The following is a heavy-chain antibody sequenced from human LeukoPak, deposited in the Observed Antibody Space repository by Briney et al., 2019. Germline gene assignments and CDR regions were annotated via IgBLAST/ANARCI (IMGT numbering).Heavy chain of an antibody. CDR1: GYTFTSYA. CDR2: INAGNGNT. V-gene: IGHV1-3*03. J-gene: IGHJ3*02. CDR3: ARSLPISSWYGVGLNAFDI. Sequence: GASVKVSCKASGYTFTSYAMHWVRQAPGQRLEWMGWINAGNGNTKYSQEFQGRVTITRDTSASTAYMELSSLRSEDMAVYYCARSLPISSWYGVGLNAFDIWGQGTMVTVSS. D-gene: IGHD6-13*01.